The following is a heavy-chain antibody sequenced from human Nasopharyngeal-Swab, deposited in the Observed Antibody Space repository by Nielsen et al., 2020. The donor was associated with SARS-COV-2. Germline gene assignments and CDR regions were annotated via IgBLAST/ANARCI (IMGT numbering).Heavy chain of an antibody. CDR3: ARGDDSSGFSITLDY. J-gene: IGHJ4*02. Sequence: GESLKISCAASGFTFSSYEMNWVRQAPGKGLEWVSYISGSCSTIYYADSVKGRFTISRDDAKNSLYLQMNSLRAEDTAVYYCARGDDSSGFSITLDYWGQGTLVTVSS. V-gene: IGHV3-48*03. D-gene: IGHD3-22*01. CDR2: ISGSCSTI. CDR1: GFTFSSYE.